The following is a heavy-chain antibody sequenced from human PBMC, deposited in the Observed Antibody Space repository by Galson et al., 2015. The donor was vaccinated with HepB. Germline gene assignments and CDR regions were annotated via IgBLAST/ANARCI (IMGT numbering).Heavy chain of an antibody. Sequence: CAISGDSVSTNIVACNWIRQSPSRGLEWLGRTYYRSKWYNDYAVSVQSRITTNPDTSRNQFSLQLNSVTPEDTGVYYCTRVRHLARGMDVWGQGTTVTVSS. CDR1: GDSVSTNIVA. CDR3: TRVRHLARGMDV. J-gene: IGHJ6*02. V-gene: IGHV6-1*01. D-gene: IGHD5-12*01. CDR2: TYYRSKWYN.